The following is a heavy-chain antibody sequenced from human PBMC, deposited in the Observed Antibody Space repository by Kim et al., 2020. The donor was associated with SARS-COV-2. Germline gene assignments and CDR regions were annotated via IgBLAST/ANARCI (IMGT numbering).Heavy chain of an antibody. J-gene: IGHJ3*02. Sequence: GGSLRLSCAVSGFIFSNYNMHWVRQAPGKGLEWVAVIVFDGRNKYHVDSVKGRFTISRDNSNSTLYLQMDSLRPEDTAMYYCAKNYFDSNSPSAFDICGQGTIVTVSS. CDR1: GFIFSNYN. CDR2: IVFDGRNK. V-gene: IGHV3-30*18. CDR3: AKNYFDSNSPSAFDI. D-gene: IGHD3-22*01.